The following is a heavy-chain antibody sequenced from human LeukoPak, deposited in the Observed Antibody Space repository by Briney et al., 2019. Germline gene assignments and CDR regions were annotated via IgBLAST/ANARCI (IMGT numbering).Heavy chain of an antibody. J-gene: IGHJ3*02. CDR2: ISYDGSNK. Sequence: GGSLRLSCAASGFTFSAYAMHWVRQAPGKGLEWVAVISYDGSNKYYADSVKGRFTISGDKSKDTLYLQMNSLRPEDTAVYYCARGPGPIAGAKNPFDIWGQGTMVAVSS. V-gene: IGHV3-30*01. D-gene: IGHD1-26*01. CDR1: GFTFSAYA. CDR3: ARGPGPIAGAKNPFDI.